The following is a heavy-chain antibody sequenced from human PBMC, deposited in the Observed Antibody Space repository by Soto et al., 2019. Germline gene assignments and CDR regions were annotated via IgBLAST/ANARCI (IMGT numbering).Heavy chain of an antibody. V-gene: IGHV3-7*01. CDR2: IKQDGSER. D-gene: IGHD3-9*01. CDR1: GFTFSSYW. CDR3: TIDSGAVYYYGMDI. J-gene: IGHJ6*02. Sequence: PGGSLRLSCAASGFTFSSYWMSWVRQAPGKGLEWVANIKQDGSERYYVDSVKGRFTISRDNAKNSLYLQMNSLRAEDTAAYYCTIDSGAVYYYGMDIWGQGTTVKVSS.